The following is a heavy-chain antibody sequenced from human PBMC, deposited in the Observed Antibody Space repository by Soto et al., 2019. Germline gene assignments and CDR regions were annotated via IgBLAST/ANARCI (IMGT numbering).Heavy chain of an antibody. D-gene: IGHD1-1*01. CDR1: GGSFSGYY. Sequence: ASETLSLTCAVYGGSFSGYYWSWIRQPPGKGLEWIGEINHSGSTNYNPSLKSRVTISVDTSKNQFSLKLSSVTAADTAVYYCARAWNSPFDYWGQGTLVTVSS. CDR2: INHSGST. J-gene: IGHJ4*02. CDR3: ARAWNSPFDY. V-gene: IGHV4-34*01.